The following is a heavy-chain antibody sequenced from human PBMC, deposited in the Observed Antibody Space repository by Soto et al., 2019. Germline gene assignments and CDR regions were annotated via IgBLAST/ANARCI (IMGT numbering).Heavy chain of an antibody. CDR2: ISSSSSYI. Sequence: EVQLVESGGGLVKPGGSLRLSCAASVFTFSSYSMNWVRQAPGKVLEWVSSISSSSSYIYYADSVKGRFTISRDNAKNSLYLQMNSLRAEDTAVYYCARDGALEPFDYWGQGTLVTVSS. V-gene: IGHV3-21*01. CDR1: VFTFSSYS. J-gene: IGHJ4*02. D-gene: IGHD1-1*01. CDR3: ARDGALEPFDY.